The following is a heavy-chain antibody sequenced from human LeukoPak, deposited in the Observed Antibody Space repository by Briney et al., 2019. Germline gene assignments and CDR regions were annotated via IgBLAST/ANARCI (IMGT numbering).Heavy chain of an antibody. CDR3: ARDLGQYYDTSDNWFDP. CDR2: IRYDGSNK. V-gene: IGHV3-30*02. D-gene: IGHD3-22*01. J-gene: IGHJ5*02. Sequence: GGSLRLSCAASGFTFSSYGMHWVRQAPGKGLEWVAFIRYDGSNKYYADSVKGRFTISRDNAKNTLNLQMNSLRAEDTAVYYCARDLGQYYDTSDNWFDPWGQGTLVTVSS. CDR1: GFTFSSYG.